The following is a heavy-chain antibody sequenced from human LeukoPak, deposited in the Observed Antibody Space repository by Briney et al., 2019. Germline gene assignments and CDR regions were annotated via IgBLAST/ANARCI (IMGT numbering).Heavy chain of an antibody. V-gene: IGHV4-34*01. D-gene: IGHD1-1*01. Sequence: SETLSLTFAVSGGSFSAYYWSWLRQSPGKGLEWIAEINHRGDTNYNPSVKSRVSISVDTSKNQFSLKVTSLTAADTAVYYCARGPAISETGYFDYWGQGTLVTVSS. J-gene: IGHJ4*03. CDR3: ARGPAISETGYFDY. CDR2: INHRGDT. CDR1: GGSFSAYY.